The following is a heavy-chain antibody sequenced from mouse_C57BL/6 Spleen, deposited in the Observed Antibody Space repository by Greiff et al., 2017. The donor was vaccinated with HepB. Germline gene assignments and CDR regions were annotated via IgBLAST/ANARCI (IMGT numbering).Heavy chain of an antibody. CDR2: ISYDGSN. CDR1: GYSITSGYY. D-gene: IGHD2-5*01. J-gene: IGHJ3*01. Sequence: EVKLLESGPGLVKPSQSLSLTCSVTGYSITSGYYWNWIRQFPGNKLEWMGYISYDGSNNYNPSLKNRISITRDTSKNQFFLKLNSVTTEDTATYYCAREESNFAYWGQGTLVTVSA. CDR3: AREESNFAY. V-gene: IGHV3-6*01.